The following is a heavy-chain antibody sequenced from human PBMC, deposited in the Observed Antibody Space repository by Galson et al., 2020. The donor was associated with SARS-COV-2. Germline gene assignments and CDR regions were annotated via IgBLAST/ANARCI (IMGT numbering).Heavy chain of an antibody. D-gene: IGHD2-2*01. CDR1: GFTFSSYW. CDR3: ARDIYCSSTSCYYYYGMDV. J-gene: IGHJ6*04. CDR2: IKQDGSEK. Sequence: GESLKISCAASGFTFSSYWMSWVRQAPGKGLEWVANIKQDGSEKYYVDSVKGRFTISRDNAKNSLYLQMNSLRAEDTAVYYCARDIYCSSTSCYYYYGMDVWGEGTTVTVSS. V-gene: IGHV3-7*03.